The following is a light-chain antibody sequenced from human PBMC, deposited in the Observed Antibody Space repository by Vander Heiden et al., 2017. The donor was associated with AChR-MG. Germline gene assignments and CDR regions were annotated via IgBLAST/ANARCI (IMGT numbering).Light chain of an antibody. V-gene: IGLV3-19*01. Sequence: SSELTQDPTVSVAVGQAVTITCQGDSLGRIYASWYQQKPGQAPILGSYGGNRRPSGIPDRFYGASSGNKDYLTISGAQAEDEADYYCGSWDSSRGLFGGWNKLTVL. CDR3: GSWDSSRGL. CDR2: GGN. J-gene: IGLJ3*02. CDR1: SLGRIY.